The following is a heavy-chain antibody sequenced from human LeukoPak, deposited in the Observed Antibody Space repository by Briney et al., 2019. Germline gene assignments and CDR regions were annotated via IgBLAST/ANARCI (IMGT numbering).Heavy chain of an antibody. J-gene: IGHJ4*02. CDR1: GFTFAGHA. CDR2: ISGSGGST. V-gene: IGHV3-23*01. D-gene: IGHD3-22*01. Sequence: PGGSLRLSCAASGFTFAGHAMSWVRQAPGKGLEWVSSISGSGGSTYYADSVKGRFTIPRDNSKNTLYLQMNSLRAEDTAVYYCARDYDSYSFDYWGQGTLVTVSS. CDR3: ARDYDSYSFDY.